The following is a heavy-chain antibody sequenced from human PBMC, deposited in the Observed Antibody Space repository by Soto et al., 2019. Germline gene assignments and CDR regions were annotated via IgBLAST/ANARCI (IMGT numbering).Heavy chain of an antibody. J-gene: IGHJ4*02. D-gene: IGHD6-19*01. CDR1: GFSFSSYG. Sequence: QVQLVESGGGVVQPGRSLRLSCAASGFSFSSYGMHWVRQAPGKGLEWVAVIWYDGSNKYYADSVKGRFTISRDDSKNTLYLQMNSLRAEETAVYYCARYSSGGGFDYWGQGNLVTVSS. CDR3: ARYSSGGGFDY. V-gene: IGHV3-33*01. CDR2: IWYDGSNK.